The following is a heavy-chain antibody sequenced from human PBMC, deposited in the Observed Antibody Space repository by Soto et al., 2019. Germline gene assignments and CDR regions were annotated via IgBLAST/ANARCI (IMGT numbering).Heavy chain of an antibody. CDR3: ARVLVLPTHSASEPLIWFGEYGAAGWFDP. V-gene: IGHV3-7*01. D-gene: IGHD3-10*01. CDR1: GFTFSSYW. Sequence: GGSLRLSCAASGFTFSSYWMSWVRQAPGKGLEWVANIKQDGSEKYYVDSVKGRFTISRDNAKNSLYLQMNGLRAEDTAVYYCARVLVLPTHSASEPLIWFGEYGAAGWFDPWGQGTLVTVSS. J-gene: IGHJ5*02. CDR2: IKQDGSEK.